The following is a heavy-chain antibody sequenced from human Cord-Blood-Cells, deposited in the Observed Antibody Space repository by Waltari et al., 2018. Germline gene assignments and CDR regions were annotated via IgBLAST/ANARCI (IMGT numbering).Heavy chain of an antibody. CDR3: ATYEYSSSSGPFDY. J-gene: IGHJ4*02. V-gene: IGHV4-38-2*01. CDR2: IYHSGST. D-gene: IGHD6-6*01. Sequence: QVQLQESGPGLVKPSETLSLTCAVSGYSISRCYYWGWLRQPPGKGLEWIGSIYHSGSTYYNPSLKSRVTISVDTSKNQFSLKLSSVTAADTAVYYCATYEYSSSSGPFDYWGQGTLVTVSS. CDR1: GYSISRCYY.